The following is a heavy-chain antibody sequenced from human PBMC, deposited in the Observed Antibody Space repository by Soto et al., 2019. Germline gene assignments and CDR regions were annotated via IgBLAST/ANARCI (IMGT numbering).Heavy chain of an antibody. CDR1: GYSISSGYY. D-gene: IGHD3-22*01. J-gene: IGHJ5*02. Sequence: SETLSLTCAVSGYSISSGYYWGWLRQPPGKGLEWIGSICHGGSTYYNPSLNSRVTLSIDMTNNHVSLILNSVTAADTAVYYCARVGPWVPYYYDSSPYTFENWFDPWGQGTLVTVSS. CDR3: ARVGPWVPYYYDSSPYTFENWFDP. CDR2: ICHGGST. V-gene: IGHV4-38-2*01.